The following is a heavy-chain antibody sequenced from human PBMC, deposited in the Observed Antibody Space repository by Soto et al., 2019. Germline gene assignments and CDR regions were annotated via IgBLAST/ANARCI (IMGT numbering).Heavy chain of an antibody. V-gene: IGHV3-23*01. CDR2: ISGGGIST. CDR3: AKDRPGSSGWNWYFDL. D-gene: IGHD6-19*01. CDR1: GFTFSSYA. Sequence: GGSLRLSCAASGFTFSSYAMGWVRQAPGKGLEWVSAISGGGISTFYADSVKGRFTVSRDNSKNTLYLQMNSLRPEDTAVYYCAKDRPGSSGWNWYFDLWGRGTLVTVSS. J-gene: IGHJ2*01.